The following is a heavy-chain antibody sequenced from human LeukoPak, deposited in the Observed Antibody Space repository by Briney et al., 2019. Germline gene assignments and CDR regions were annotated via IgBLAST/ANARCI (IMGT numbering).Heavy chain of an antibody. V-gene: IGHV3-7*01. Sequence: PGGSLRLSCAASGFTFSDYYMSWVRQAPGKGLEWVANIKQDGSDKDYVDSVKGRFTISRDNAKNSLYLQMNSLRAEDTAVYYCARDGSGRVPEMSAPDYWGQGTLVTVSS. CDR2: IKQDGSDK. CDR1: GFTFSDYY. J-gene: IGHJ4*02. D-gene: IGHD3-10*01. CDR3: ARDGSGRVPEMSAPDY.